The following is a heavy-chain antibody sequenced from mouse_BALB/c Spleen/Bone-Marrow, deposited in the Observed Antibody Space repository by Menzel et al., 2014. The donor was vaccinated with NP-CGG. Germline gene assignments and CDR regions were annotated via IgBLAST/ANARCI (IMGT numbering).Heavy chain of an antibody. CDR3: ARSYYGSSWYFDV. V-gene: IGHV1-67*01. CDR2: ISTYNGNT. D-gene: IGHD1-1*01. Sequence: VQLQQSGPEAVRPGVSVKISRKGSGYTFTDYAMHWVKQSHAKSLEWIGVISTYNGNTNYNQKIKGKATLTVAKSSSRADMELARLTSEDSAIYYCARSYYGSSWYFDVWGAGTRVTVSS. CDR1: GYTFTDYA. J-gene: IGHJ1*01.